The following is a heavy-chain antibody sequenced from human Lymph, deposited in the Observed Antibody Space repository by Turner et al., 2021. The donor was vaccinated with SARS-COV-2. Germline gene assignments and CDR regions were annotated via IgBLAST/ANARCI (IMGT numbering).Heavy chain of an antibody. CDR1: GFTFSYYW. Sequence: EVQLLESGGGLVQPGGCLRLSCAASGFTFSYYWMRWVRQAPGKGLEWVANIKQDGSEKYYVDSVKGRFTISRDNAKNSLFLQMNSLRAEDTAVYYCARMGSSSWYFDYWGQGTLVTVSS. J-gene: IGHJ4*02. D-gene: IGHD1-26*01. CDR2: IKQDGSEK. V-gene: IGHV3-7*01. CDR3: ARMGSSSWYFDY.